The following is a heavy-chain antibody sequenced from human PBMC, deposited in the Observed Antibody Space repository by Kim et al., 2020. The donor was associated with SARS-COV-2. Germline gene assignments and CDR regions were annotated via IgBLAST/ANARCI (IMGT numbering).Heavy chain of an antibody. D-gene: IGHD3-10*01. CDR2: IHPTDSDT. J-gene: IGHJ4*02. V-gene: IGHV5-51*01. CDR3: ARHASYYYGAGSFSQPLDC. Sequence: GEYLKISCKASGYIFTNYWIAWVRQMPGKGLEWMALIHPTDSDTRFSPSFQGQVTISADRSINTDYLQWSSLEASDPAFYYCARHASYYYGAGSFSQPLDCWGQGTLVTVSS. CDR1: GYIFTNYW.